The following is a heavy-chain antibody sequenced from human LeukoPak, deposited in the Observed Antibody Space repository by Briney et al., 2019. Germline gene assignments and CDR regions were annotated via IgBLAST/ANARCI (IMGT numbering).Heavy chain of an antibody. CDR2: IYYSESS. D-gene: IGHD5-24*01. CDR1: GRSINNGGYY. Sequence: SQTLSLTCTVSGRSINNGGYYWSWIRQHPGRGLEWIGYIYYSESSYYNPSLRSRVTISVDTSKNHFSLKLSSVTAADTAVYYCARNRDGYNSFDYWGQGTLVTVSS. J-gene: IGHJ4*02. CDR3: ARNRDGYNSFDY. V-gene: IGHV4-31*03.